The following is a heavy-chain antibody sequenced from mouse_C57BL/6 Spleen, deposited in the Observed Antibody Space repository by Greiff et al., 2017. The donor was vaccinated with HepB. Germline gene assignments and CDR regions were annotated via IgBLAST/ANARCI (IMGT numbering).Heavy chain of an antibody. Sequence: QVQLKQPGAELVRPGTSVKLSCKASGYTFTSYWMHWVKQRPGQGLEWIGVIDPSDSYTNYNQKFKGKATLTVDTSSSTAYMQLSSLTSEDSAVYYCARRTYDYGGLSYWGQGTTLTVSS. V-gene: IGHV1-59*01. D-gene: IGHD2-4*01. CDR1: GYTFTSYW. CDR2: IDPSDSYT. CDR3: ARRTYDYGGLSY. J-gene: IGHJ2*01.